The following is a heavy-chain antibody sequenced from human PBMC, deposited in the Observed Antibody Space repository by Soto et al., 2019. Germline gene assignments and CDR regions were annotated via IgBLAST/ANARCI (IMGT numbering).Heavy chain of an antibody. D-gene: IGHD6-19*01. J-gene: IGHJ4*02. Sequence: SETLSLICTVSGGSISSYYWSWIRQLPGKGLEWIGYIYYSGSTNYNPSLKSRVTISVDTSKNQFSLKLSSVTAADTAVYYCARDLMYRSGWFAFDYWGQGTLVTVSS. CDR1: GGSISSYY. CDR3: ARDLMYRSGWFAFDY. V-gene: IGHV4-59*01. CDR2: IYYSGST.